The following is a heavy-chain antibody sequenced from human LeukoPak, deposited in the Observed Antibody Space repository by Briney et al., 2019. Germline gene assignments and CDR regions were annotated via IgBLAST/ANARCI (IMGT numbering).Heavy chain of an antibody. CDR2: INPDTGGT. J-gene: IGHJ4*02. V-gene: IGHV1-2*02. Sequence: ASVKVSFKASGYTFSGSYMHWVRQAPGQGLEWMGWINPDTGGTNYAQKFQGRVSMTRDTSISTAYMELSRLRSDDTAVYYCARNDILTADDYWGQGTLVTVSS. CDR3: ARNDILTADDY. CDR1: GYTFSGSY. D-gene: IGHD3-9*01.